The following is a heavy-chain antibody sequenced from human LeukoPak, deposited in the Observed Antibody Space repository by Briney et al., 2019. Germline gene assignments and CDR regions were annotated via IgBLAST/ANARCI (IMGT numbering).Heavy chain of an antibody. Sequence: ASVKVSCKASGYTFTNNYLHWVRQAPGQGLEWMGMIYPRDGSTSYAQNFQGRVTVTRDTSTTTAHMELRGLRSEDTAVYYCARDQEGFDYWGQGTVVTVSS. CDR3: ARDQEGFDY. CDR1: GYTFTNNY. V-gene: IGHV1-46*01. CDR2: IYPRDGST. J-gene: IGHJ4*02.